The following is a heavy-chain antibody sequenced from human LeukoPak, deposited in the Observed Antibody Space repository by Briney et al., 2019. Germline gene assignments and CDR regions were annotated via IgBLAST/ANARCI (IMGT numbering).Heavy chain of an antibody. D-gene: IGHD3-16*01. J-gene: IGHJ6*02. V-gene: IGHV3-7*03. CDR2: INHNGNVN. Sequence: GGSLRLSCAASGFTFGSYWMNWARQAPGRGLEWVASINHNGNVNYYVDSVKGRFTISRDNAKNSLYLQMSNLRAEDTAVYFCARGGGLDVWGQGATVTVSS. CDR1: GFTFGSYW. CDR3: ARGGGLDV.